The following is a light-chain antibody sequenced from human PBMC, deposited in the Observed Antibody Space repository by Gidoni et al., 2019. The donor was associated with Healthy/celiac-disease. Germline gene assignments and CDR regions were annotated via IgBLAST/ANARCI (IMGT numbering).Light chain of an antibody. CDR2: DAS. V-gene: IGKV3-11*01. CDR1: QSVSSY. Sequence: EIVLTQSPATLSLSPGERATLSCRASQSVSSYLAWYQQKPGQAPSLLIYDASNRATGIPARFSGSGSGKDFTLTISSLEPEDFAVYYCQQRSNWPPYTFGQGTKLEIK. CDR3: QQRSNWPPYT. J-gene: IGKJ2*01.